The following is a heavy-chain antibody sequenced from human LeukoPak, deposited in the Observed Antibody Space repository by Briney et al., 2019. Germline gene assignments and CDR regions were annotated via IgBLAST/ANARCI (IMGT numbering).Heavy chain of an antibody. Sequence: GESLKISCEAFGYSFTGHWIGWVRQMPGRGLEFMGTIYPGDSDTRYSPSFEGRVSTSVDKSINTAYLQWSGLKASDTAMYYCARYGKSGTYSHGFDIWGQGTMVIVSP. CDR1: GYSFTGHW. CDR2: IYPGDSDT. D-gene: IGHD3-10*01. CDR3: ARYGKSGTYSHGFDI. J-gene: IGHJ3*02. V-gene: IGHV5-51*01.